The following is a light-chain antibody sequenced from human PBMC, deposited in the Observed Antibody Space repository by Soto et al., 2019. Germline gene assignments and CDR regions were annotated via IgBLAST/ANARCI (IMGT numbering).Light chain of an antibody. CDR3: QQYAGSPRT. Sequence: EILLTQSPCTLALSPGERATLSCRASQSVSSRSLAWYQQKPGQAPRLLISDASNRAADIPERFSGSGSGTDFTLTINRLEPEDFEVYYCQQYAGSPRTFGQGTKVDIK. CDR2: DAS. V-gene: IGKV3-20*01. CDR1: QSVSSRS. J-gene: IGKJ1*01.